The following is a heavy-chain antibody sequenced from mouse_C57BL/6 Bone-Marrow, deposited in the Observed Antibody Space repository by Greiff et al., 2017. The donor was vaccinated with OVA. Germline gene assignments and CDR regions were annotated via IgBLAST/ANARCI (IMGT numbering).Heavy chain of an antibody. J-gene: IGHJ3*01. CDR3: ARMVYYYGSSLAWFAY. V-gene: IGHV8-8*01. CDR1: GFSLSTFGMG. CDR2: IWWDDDK. Sequence: QVQLKESGPGILQPSQTLSLTCSFSGFSLSTFGMGVGWIRQPSGKGLEWLAHIWWDDDKYYNPALKSRLTISKDTSKNQVFLKIANVDTADTATYYCARMVYYYGSSLAWFAYWGQGTLVTVSA. D-gene: IGHD1-1*01.